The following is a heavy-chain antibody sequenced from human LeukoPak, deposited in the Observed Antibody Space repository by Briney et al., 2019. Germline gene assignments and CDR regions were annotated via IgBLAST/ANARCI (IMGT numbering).Heavy chain of an antibody. CDR3: ARGRRGSKSSYYYYMDV. V-gene: IGHV4-34*01. CDR2: INHSGST. J-gene: IGHJ6*03. Sequence: SETLSLTCTVSGGSISSYYWSWIRQPPGKGLEWIGEINHSGSTNYNPSLKSRVTISVDTSKNQFSLKLSSVTAADTAVYYCARGRRGSKSSYYYYMDVWGKGTTVTVSS. D-gene: IGHD1-14*01. CDR1: GGSISSYY.